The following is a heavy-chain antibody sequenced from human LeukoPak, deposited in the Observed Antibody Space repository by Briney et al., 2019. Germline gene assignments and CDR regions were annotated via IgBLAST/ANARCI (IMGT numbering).Heavy chain of an antibody. CDR1: GGTFSSYA. CDR3: ARNPYYYDSSGYLSPSVIDY. V-gene: IGHV1-69*01. D-gene: IGHD3-22*01. CDR2: IIPIFGTA. Sequence: ASVKVSCKASGGTFSSYAISWVRQAPGQGLEWMGGIIPIFGTAIYAQKFQGRVTITADESTSTAYMELSSLRSEDTAVYYCARNPYYYDSSGYLSPSVIDYWGQGTLVTVSS. J-gene: IGHJ4*02.